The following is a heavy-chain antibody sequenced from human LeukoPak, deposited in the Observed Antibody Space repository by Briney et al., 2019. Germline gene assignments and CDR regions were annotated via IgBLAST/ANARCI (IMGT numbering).Heavy chain of an antibody. CDR2: IIPIFGTA. D-gene: IGHD3-3*01. V-gene: IGHV1-69*01. CDR1: GGTFSSYA. Sequence: SVKVSCKASGGTFSSYAISWVRQAPGQGLEWMGGIIPIFGTANYAQKFQGRVTITADESTSTAYMELSSLRSEDTAVYYCALYYDFWSGSSHWGQGTLVTVSS. J-gene: IGHJ4*02. CDR3: ALYYDFWSGSSH.